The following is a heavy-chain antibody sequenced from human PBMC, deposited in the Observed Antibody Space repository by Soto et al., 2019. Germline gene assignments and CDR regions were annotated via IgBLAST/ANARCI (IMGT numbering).Heavy chain of an antibody. J-gene: IGHJ6*03. Sequence: ASVKVSCKASGYTFTGYYMHWVRQAPGQGLEWMGWINPNSGGTNYAQKFQGWVTMTRDTSISTAYMELSRLRSDDTAVYYCARGVGCSSTSCLNMDVWGKGTTVTAP. V-gene: IGHV1-2*04. CDR3: ARGVGCSSTSCLNMDV. CDR1: GYTFTGYY. CDR2: INPNSGGT. D-gene: IGHD2-2*01.